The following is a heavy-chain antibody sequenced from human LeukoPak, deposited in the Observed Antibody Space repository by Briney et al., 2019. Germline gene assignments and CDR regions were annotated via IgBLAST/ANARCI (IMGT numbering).Heavy chain of an antibody. CDR3: ARDYSGRGSTNRLGGMDV. Sequence: ASVKVSCKASGYTFTGYYMHWVRQAPGQGLEWMGWINPNSGGTNYAQKFQGRVTMTRDTSISTAYMELSRLRSDDTAVYYCARDYSGRGSTNRLGGMDVWGQGTTVTVSS. CDR1: GYTFTGYY. CDR2: INPNSGGT. D-gene: IGHD3-10*01. J-gene: IGHJ6*02. V-gene: IGHV1-2*02.